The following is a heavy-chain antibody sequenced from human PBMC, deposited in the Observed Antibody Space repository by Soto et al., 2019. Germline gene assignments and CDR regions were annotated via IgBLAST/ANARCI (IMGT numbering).Heavy chain of an antibody. CDR3: ARGCIAVTTHLCY. CDR2: INPYNGNT. D-gene: IGHD4-17*01. J-gene: IGHJ4*02. CDR1: GYTFNTYG. V-gene: IGHV1-18*01. Sequence: ASVKVSCKASGYTFNTYGITWVRQAPGQGLEWMGWINPYNGNTKFAQKLQDRVTMTTATSTSTAYMELASLRSDDTAVYYCARGCIAVTTHLCYWGQGTLFTASS.